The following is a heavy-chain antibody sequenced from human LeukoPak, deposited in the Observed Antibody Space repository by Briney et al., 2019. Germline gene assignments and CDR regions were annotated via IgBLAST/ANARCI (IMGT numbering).Heavy chain of an antibody. V-gene: IGHV4-30-2*01. D-gene: IGHD4/OR15-4a*01. CDR2: IYHTGNT. J-gene: IGHJ4*02. CDR3: ARAMVLGGYFDY. Sequence: SETLSLTCAVSGASITSGDYSWNWMRQPPGKGLEWIGYIYHTGNTYYNPSLKSRVTISVDRSKNQFSLKLSSVTAADTAVYYCARAMVLGGYFDYWGQGTLVTVSS. CDR1: GASITSGDYS.